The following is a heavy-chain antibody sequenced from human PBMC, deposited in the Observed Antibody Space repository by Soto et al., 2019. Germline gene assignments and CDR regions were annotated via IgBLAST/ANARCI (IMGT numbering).Heavy chain of an antibody. J-gene: IGHJ6*02. D-gene: IGHD3-3*01. CDR3: ARGGGTSLYDFWSGYYTGAHYYYYGMDV. CDR1: DGSSCSYY. CDR2: IYYSGST. Sequence: SVTLSLTCTVADGSSCSYYWSCIRQPPGKGLEWIGYIYYSGSTNYNPSLKSRVTISVDTSKNQFSLKLSSVTAADTAVYYCARGGGTSLYDFWSGYYTGAHYYYYGMDVWGQGTTVTVSS. V-gene: IGHV4-59*01.